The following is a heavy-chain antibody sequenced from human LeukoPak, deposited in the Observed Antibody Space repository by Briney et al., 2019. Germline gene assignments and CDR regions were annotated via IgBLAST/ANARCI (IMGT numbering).Heavy chain of an antibody. J-gene: IGHJ5*02. CDR2: ISSGSYI. CDR3: ARAVDSSGPP. CDR1: GCTFSSYS. D-gene: IGHD3-22*01. Sequence: PGGSLRLSCAASGCTFSSYSMNWVRQAPGKGLEWVSSISSGSYIYYADSVKGRFTISRDNAKNSLYLQMNSLRAEDTAVYYCARAVDSSGPPWGQGTLVTVSS. V-gene: IGHV3-21*01.